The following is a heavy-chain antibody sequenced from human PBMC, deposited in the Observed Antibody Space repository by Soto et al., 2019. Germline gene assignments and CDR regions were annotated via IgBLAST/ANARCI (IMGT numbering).Heavy chain of an antibody. V-gene: IGHV3-53*01. CDR3: ARDRLESGYPGFLQH. J-gene: IGHJ1*01. CDR2: IYSGGST. Sequence: EVQLVESGGGLIQPGGSLRLSCAASGFTVSSNYMSWVRQAPGKGLEWVSVIYSGGSTYYAASVKGRFTISRDNSKNTLYRQMKSLRAEDTAVYYCARDRLESGYPGFLQHWGEGSLVTVSA. CDR1: GFTVSSNY. D-gene: IGHD3-22*01.